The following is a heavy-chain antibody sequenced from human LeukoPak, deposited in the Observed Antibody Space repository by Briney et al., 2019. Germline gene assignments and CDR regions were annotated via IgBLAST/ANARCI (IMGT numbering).Heavy chain of an antibody. CDR1: GGSISSYY. V-gene: IGHV4-34*01. CDR2: INHSGST. D-gene: IGHD3-22*01. J-gene: IGHJ4*02. CDR3: ARDLGLSGYYAHFDY. Sequence: ASETLSLTCTVSGGSISSYYWSWIRQPPGKGLEWIGEINHSGSTNYNPSLKSRVTISVDTSKNQFSLKLSSVTAADTAVYYCARDLGLSGYYAHFDYWGQGTLVTVSS.